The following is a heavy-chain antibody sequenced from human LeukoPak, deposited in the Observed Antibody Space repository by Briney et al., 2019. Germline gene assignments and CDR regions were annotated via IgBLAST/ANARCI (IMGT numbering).Heavy chain of an antibody. J-gene: IGHJ4*02. CDR3: AKVAGTTEFDY. Sequence: PGGSLRLSCAASGFTFSRYWMHWVRHAPGKGLVWVSHINSDGSSTSYADSVKGRFTISRDNAKNTLYLQMNSLRAEDTAVYYCAKVAGTTEFDYWGQGTLVTVSS. V-gene: IGHV3-74*01. D-gene: IGHD6-19*01. CDR2: INSDGSST. CDR1: GFTFSRYW.